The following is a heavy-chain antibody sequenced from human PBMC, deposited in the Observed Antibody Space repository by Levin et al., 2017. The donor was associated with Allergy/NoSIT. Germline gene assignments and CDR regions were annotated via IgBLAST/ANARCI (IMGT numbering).Heavy chain of an antibody. J-gene: IGHJ3*02. Sequence: PSETLSLTCTVSGGSISSYYWSWIRQPPGKGLEWIGYVYYRGSTNYNPSLKSRVTISVDTSKNQFSLKLTSVTAADTAVYYCARIAAAGPYDAFDIWGQGTMVTVSS. D-gene: IGHD6-13*01. V-gene: IGHV4-59*01. CDR1: GGSISSYY. CDR3: ARIAAAGPYDAFDI. CDR2: VYYRGST.